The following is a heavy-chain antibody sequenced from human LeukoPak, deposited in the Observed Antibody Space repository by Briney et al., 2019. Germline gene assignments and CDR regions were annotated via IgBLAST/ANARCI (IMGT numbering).Heavy chain of an antibody. CDR1: GGTFSSYA. V-gene: IGHV1-18*01. Sequence: ASVKVSCKASGGTFSSYAISWVRQAPGQGLEWMGWISPYNGNTNYAQKFQGRVSMTTDTSTSTAYMELRSLRSDDTAVYYCARGPHERSGYPDDWGQGTLVTVSS. D-gene: IGHD3-22*01. CDR3: ARGPHERSGYPDD. J-gene: IGHJ4*02. CDR2: ISPYNGNT.